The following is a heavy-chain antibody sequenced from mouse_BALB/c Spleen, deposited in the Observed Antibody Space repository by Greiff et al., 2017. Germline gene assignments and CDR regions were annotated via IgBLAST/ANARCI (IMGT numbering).Heavy chain of an antibody. CDR1: GYTFTNYW. D-gene: IGHD1-1*01. J-gene: IGHJ3*01. V-gene: IGHV1-63*02. Sequence: QVQLQQSGAELVRPGTSVKISCKASGYTFTNYWLGWVKQRPGHGLEWIGDIYPGGGYTNYNEKFKGKATLTADTSSSTAYMQLSSLTSEDSAVYFCARYYYYGSSYAWFAYWGQGTLVTVSA. CDR3: ARYYYYGSSYAWFAY. CDR2: IYPGGGYT.